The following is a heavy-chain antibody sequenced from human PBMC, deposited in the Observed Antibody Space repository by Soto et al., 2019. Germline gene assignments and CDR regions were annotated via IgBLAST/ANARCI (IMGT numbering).Heavy chain of an antibody. J-gene: IGHJ6*02. CDR1: GFTFSSYG. CDR2: ISYDGSNK. CDR3: AKGAITGLPLSDYYGMDV. D-gene: IGHD1-20*01. V-gene: IGHV3-30*18. Sequence: GGSLRLSCAASGFTFSSYGMHWVRQAPGKGLEWVAVISYDGSNKYYADSVKGRFTISRDNSKNTLYLQMNSLRAEDTAVYYCAKGAITGLPLSDYYGMDVWGQGTTVTVSS.